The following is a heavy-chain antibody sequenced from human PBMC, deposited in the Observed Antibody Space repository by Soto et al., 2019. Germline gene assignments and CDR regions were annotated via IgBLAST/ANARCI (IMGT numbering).Heavy chain of an antibody. Sequence: GGSLRLSCAASGFTFSSYGMHWVRQAPGKGLEWVAVISYDGSNKYYADSVKGRFTISRDNSKNTLYLQMNSLRAEDTAVYYCAKYGGNAGADYYGMDVWGQGTTVT. D-gene: IGHD4-17*01. V-gene: IGHV3-30*18. CDR3: AKYGGNAGADYYGMDV. CDR2: ISYDGSNK. CDR1: GFTFSSYG. J-gene: IGHJ6*02.